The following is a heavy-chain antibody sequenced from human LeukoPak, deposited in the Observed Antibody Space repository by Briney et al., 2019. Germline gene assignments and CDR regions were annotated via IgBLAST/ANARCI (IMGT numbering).Heavy chain of an antibody. Sequence: SVKVSCKASGGTFSSYAIRWVRQAPGQGLEWMGGIIPIFGTTNYAQKFQDRVTITADKSTSTAYMELSSLRSEDTTVYYCARGRELVVDAFDIWGQGTMVTVSS. CDR2: IIPIFGTT. CDR1: GGTFSSYA. D-gene: IGHD1-26*01. J-gene: IGHJ3*02. V-gene: IGHV1-69*06. CDR3: ARGRELVVDAFDI.